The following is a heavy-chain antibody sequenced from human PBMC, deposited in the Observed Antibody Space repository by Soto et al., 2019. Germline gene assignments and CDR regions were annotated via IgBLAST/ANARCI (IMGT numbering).Heavy chain of an antibody. V-gene: IGHV3-33*01. J-gene: IGHJ4*02. CDR1: GFTFSSYG. Sequence: ESVGGVVQPGRSLRLSCAASGFTFSSYGMHWVRQAPGKGLEWVAVIWYDGSNKYYADSVKGRFTISRDNSKNTLYLQMNSLRAEDTAVYYCARGRYCSGGSCRSLDYWGQGTLVTVSS. CDR2: IWYDGSNK. CDR3: ARGRYCSGGSCRSLDY. D-gene: IGHD2-15*01.